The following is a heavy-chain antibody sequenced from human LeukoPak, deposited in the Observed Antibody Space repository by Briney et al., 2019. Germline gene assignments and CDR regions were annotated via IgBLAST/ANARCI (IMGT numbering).Heavy chain of an antibody. CDR3: ARGSRSGSYNAFDI. CDR2: IYYSGST. J-gene: IGHJ3*02. D-gene: IGHD1-26*01. CDR1: GGSISSSSYL. V-gene: IGHV4-39*07. Sequence: SETLSLTCTVSGGSISSSSYLWGWIRQPPGKGLDWIGSIYYSGSTYYNPSLKSRATMSVDTSKNQFSLKLSSVTAADTAVYYCARGSRSGSYNAFDIWGQGTMVTVSS.